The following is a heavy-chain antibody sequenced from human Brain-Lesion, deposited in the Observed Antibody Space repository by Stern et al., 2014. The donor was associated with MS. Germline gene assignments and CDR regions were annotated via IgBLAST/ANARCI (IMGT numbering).Heavy chain of an antibody. CDR1: GFPFRSYG. V-gene: IGHV3-30*18. CDR3: AKDRRGGYNYLYGMDV. Sequence: VQLVESGGGVVQPGRSLRLSCTASGFPFRSYGMHWVRQAPGKGLEWVSVTSYDGSNKQYADSVKGRFTISRDNSKNTLYLHLNSLRPEDTAVYHCAKDRRGGYNYLYGMDVWGQGTTVTVSS. J-gene: IGHJ6*02. CDR2: TSYDGSNK. D-gene: IGHD5-18*01.